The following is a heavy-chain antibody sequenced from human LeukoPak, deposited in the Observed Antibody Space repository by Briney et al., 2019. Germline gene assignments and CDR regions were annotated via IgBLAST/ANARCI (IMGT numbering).Heavy chain of an antibody. V-gene: IGHV3-64*04. CDR1: GFTFSIRP. CDR2: CSANGGST. D-gene: IGHD4-17*01. Sequence: GGSLRLSCSASGFTFSIRPMHWVRQAPGKGLEYVSGCSANGGSTYSADSVKGRFTISRDNAKNTLYLQMNSLRAEDTAVYYCARYDYAAHDAFDIWGQGTMVTVSS. J-gene: IGHJ3*02. CDR3: ARYDYAAHDAFDI.